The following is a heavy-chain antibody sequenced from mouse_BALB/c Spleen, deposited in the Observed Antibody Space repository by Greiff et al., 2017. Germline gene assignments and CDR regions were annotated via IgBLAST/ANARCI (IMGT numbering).Heavy chain of an antibody. V-gene: IGHV5-6-5*01. Sequence: EVKLMESGGGLVQPGGSLKLSCAASGFTFSSYGMSWVRQTPDKRLEFVATINSGGSTYYPDSVKGRFTISRDNARNILYLQMSSLRSEDTAMYYCARVGITTGVFAYWGQGTLVTVSA. J-gene: IGHJ3*01. CDR1: GFTFSSYG. CDR3: ARVGITTGVFAY. CDR2: INSGGST. D-gene: IGHD2-4*01.